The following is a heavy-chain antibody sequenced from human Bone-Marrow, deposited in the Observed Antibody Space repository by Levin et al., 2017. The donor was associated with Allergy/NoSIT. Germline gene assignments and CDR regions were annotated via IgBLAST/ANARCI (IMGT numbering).Heavy chain of an antibody. CDR3: ARDLGSSSGGGMAV. CDR1: GFTLSSYW. CDR2: IKEDGTET. D-gene: IGHD6-6*01. J-gene: IGHJ6*02. Sequence: PGGSLRLSCAASGFTLSSYWMSWVRQAPGKGLEWVANIKEDGTETYYVDSVKGRFTISRDSAKNSLYLQMHSLRAEDTAVYFCARDLGSSSGGGMAVWGQGTTVTVSS. V-gene: IGHV3-7*01.